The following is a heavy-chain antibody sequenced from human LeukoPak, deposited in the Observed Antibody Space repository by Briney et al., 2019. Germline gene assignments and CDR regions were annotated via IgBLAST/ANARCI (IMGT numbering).Heavy chain of an antibody. CDR3: AREGEYYDNTPPAY. V-gene: IGHV1-18*01. CDR2: ITPYNGHT. CDR1: GYTFTSYD. D-gene: IGHD3-22*01. J-gene: IGHJ4*02. Sequence: GASVKVSCKPTGYTFTSYDIIWVREATGQELEWIGWITPYNGHTNYAQKFQGRVTVTTDTSTNTAYMELRSLRSDDTAVYYCAREGEYYDNTPPAYWGQGTLVTVSS.